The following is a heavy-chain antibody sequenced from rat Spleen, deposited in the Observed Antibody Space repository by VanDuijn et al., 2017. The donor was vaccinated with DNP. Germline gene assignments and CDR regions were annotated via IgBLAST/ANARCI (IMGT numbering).Heavy chain of an antibody. CDR2: IWTGGST. Sequence: QVQLKESGPGLVKPSETLSLACTVSGFSLTSYHVHWVRQPSGKGLEWMGVIWTGGSTDYNSALKSRLSINRDTSKSQVFLKMNSLQTDDTAIYYCTRESWGYVMDAWGQGASVTVSS. V-gene: IGHV2-30*01. D-gene: IGHD1-7*01. CDR3: TRESWGYVMDA. CDR1: GFSLTSYH. J-gene: IGHJ4*01.